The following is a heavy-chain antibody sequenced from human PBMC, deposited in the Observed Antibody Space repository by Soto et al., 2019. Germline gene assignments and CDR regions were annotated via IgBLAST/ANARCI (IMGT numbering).Heavy chain of an antibody. D-gene: IGHD2-8*01. CDR1: GGSFSGYY. V-gene: IGHV4-34*01. J-gene: IGHJ4*02. Sequence: SETLSLTCAVYGGSFSGYYWSWIRQPPGKGLEWIGEINHSGSTNYNPSLKSRVTISVDTSKNQFSLKLSSVTAADTAVYYCARGRGRYCTNGVCYRFDYWGQGTLVTVSS. CDR3: ARGRGRYCTNGVCYRFDY. CDR2: INHSGST.